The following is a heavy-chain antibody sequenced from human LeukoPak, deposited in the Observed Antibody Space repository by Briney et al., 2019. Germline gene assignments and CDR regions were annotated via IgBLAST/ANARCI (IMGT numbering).Heavy chain of an antibody. CDR1: GGSISSYY. V-gene: IGHV4-59*01. CDR2: IYYSGST. Sequence: SETLSLTCTVSGGSISSYYWNWIRQPPGKGLEWVGYIYYSGSTNYNPSLKSRVTISVDTSMNQFSLKLNSVTAADTAVYYCARDRLSLGAFDIWGPATTVIVSS. J-gene: IGHJ3*02. CDR3: ARDRLSLGAFDI. D-gene: IGHD3-16*01.